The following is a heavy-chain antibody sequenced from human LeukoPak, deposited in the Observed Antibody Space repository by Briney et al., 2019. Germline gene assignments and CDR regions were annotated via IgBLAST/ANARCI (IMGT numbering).Heavy chain of an antibody. CDR1: GFTFDDYA. CDR3: AKDMITMVRGVTYGMDV. CDR2: ISWNSGSI. J-gene: IGHJ6*02. V-gene: IGHV3-9*01. Sequence: GRSLRLSCAASGFTFDDYAMHWVRQAPGKGLEWVSGISWNSGSIGYADSVKGRFTISRDNAKNSLYLQMNSLRAEDTALYYCAKDMITMVRGVTYGMDVWGQGTPVTVSS. D-gene: IGHD3-10*01.